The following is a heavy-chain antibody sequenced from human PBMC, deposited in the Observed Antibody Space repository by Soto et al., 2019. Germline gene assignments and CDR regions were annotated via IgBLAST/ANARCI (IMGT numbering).Heavy chain of an antibody. CDR1: KFSFSEHC. J-gene: IGHJ4*02. CDR3: ARLYYLGSSIYRPLDQ. D-gene: IGHD2-2*01. CDR2: IKKDGSAK. Sequence: GGSLRLSCEASKFSFSEHCMGWVRQAPGRGLEWVATIKKDGSAKYYVDSVKGRFTISRDNANNSLYLQLDSLRAEDTAVYYCARLYYLGSSIYRPLDQWGQGT. V-gene: IGHV3-7*01.